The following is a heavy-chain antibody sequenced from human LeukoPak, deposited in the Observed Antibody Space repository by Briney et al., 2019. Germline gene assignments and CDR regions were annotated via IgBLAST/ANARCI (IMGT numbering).Heavy chain of an antibody. CDR1: GGSISSYY. D-gene: IGHD4-23*01. CDR3: ARCPKVVTPPPYYYYMDV. Sequence: SETLSLTCTVSGGSISSYYWSSIREPPGKGLEWVGYIYYSGSTNYNPTLKSGVTIAVDTSKNQFSLKLSSVTVADTAGYYCARCPKVVTPPPYYYYMDVWGKGTTVTVSS. CDR2: IYYSGST. V-gene: IGHV4-59*01. J-gene: IGHJ6*03.